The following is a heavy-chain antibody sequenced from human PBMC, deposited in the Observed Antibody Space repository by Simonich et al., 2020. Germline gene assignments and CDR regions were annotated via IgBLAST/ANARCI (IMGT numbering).Heavy chain of an antibody. J-gene: IGHJ2*01. D-gene: IGHD2-15*01. Sequence: QVQLVQSGAEVKKPGASVKVSCKASGYTFTGYYMHWVRQAPGQGLEWMGRSEHNSGCTKYAQNCHGRVTMTRDTSISTAYMELSRLRSDETAVYYCARDGGNCSGGSCYWYFDLWGRGTLVTVSS. CDR2: SEHNSGCT. CDR1: GYTFTGYY. CDR3: ARDGGNCSGGSCYWYFDL. V-gene: IGHV1-2*02.